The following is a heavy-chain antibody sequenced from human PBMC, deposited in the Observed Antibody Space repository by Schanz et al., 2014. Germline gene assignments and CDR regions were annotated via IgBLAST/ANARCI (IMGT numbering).Heavy chain of an antibody. J-gene: IGHJ6*02. D-gene: IGHD6-13*01. CDR2: ITKSGDR. CDR3: ARDGHSSIWDSYYFYGLDV. Sequence: QVQLVQSGAEVKKPGASVKVSCKASGYTFTGHHMHWVRQAPGQGLEWMGWITKSGDRNYAQKFQGRVTMTRDTSISTAYMELSRLTSDDTAIYYCARDGHSSIWDSYYFYGLDVWGQGTTVTVSS. CDR1: GYTFTGHH. V-gene: IGHV1-2*02.